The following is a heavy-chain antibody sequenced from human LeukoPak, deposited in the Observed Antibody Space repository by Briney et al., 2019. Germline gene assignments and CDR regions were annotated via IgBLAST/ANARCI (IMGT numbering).Heavy chain of an antibody. D-gene: IGHD2-8*01. V-gene: IGHV1-69*05. J-gene: IGHJ4*02. CDR1: GGTFSSYA. Sequence: VASVKSSCKASGGTFSSYAISGVRQAPGQGLEWMGRIIPIFGTAHYAQKFQGRVTITTDESTTTAYMELSSLRSEDTAVYYCATRRYCTNGVCPDYWGQGTLVTVSS. CDR3: ATRRYCTNGVCPDY. CDR2: IIPIFGTA.